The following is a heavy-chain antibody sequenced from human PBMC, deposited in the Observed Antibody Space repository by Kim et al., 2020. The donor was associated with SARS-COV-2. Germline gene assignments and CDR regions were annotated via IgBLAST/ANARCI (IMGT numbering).Heavy chain of an antibody. V-gene: IGHV4-34*01. CDR1: GGSFSGYY. Sequence: SETLSLTCAVYGGSFSGYYWSWIRQPPGKGLEWIGEINHSGSTNYNPSLKSRVTISVDTSKNQFSLKLSSVTAADTAVYYCARCIVVVVAAAEQLRAFRCWFDPWGQGTLVTVSS. J-gene: IGHJ5*02. CDR2: INHSGST. D-gene: IGHD2-15*01. CDR3: ARCIVVVVAAAEQLRAFRCWFDP.